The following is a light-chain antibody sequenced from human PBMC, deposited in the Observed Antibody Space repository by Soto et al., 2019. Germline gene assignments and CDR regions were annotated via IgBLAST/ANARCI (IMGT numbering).Light chain of an antibody. Sequence: EIVFTPSPATLSLSPGERATLSCRASQSVSNYLSWYQQKPGLAPRLLMYETSRRATGIPARFSGSGSGTDFTLTISRLQPEDFAVYYCQQYDTSPITFGGGTKVDIK. CDR1: QSVSNY. J-gene: IGKJ4*01. CDR2: ETS. V-gene: IGKV3D-20*01. CDR3: QQYDTSPIT.